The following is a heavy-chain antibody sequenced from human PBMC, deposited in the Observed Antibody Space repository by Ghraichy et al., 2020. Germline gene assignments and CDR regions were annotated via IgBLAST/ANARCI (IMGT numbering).Heavy chain of an antibody. CDR2: ISYDGSNK. Sequence: GGSLRLSCAASGFTFSNYGMHWVRQAPGKGLEWVVVISYDGSNKDYADSVKGRFTISRDNSKKTLYLQMNIQRAENMALYYCARDTAREQGWFDPWRQGTLVTVSS. V-gene: IGHV3-30-3*01. CDR3: ARDTAREQGWFDP. J-gene: IGHJ5*02. CDR1: GFTFSNYG. D-gene: IGHD1-26*01.